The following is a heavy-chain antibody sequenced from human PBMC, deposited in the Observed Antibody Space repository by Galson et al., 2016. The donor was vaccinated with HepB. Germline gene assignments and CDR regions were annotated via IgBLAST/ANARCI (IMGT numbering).Heavy chain of an antibody. D-gene: IGHD3-3*01. CDR2: INRYGATT. J-gene: IGHJ4*02. CDR1: GFFFSGRA. Sequence: SLRLSCAASGFFFSGRAMSWVRQAPGKGLEWVSGINRYGATTGYAASVKGRFTISRDNSNNTLYLQMNSLTTEDTAVYYCARDDDSGGRGSPDYWGQGTLVTVSS. CDR3: ARDDDSGGRGSPDY. V-gene: IGHV3-23*01.